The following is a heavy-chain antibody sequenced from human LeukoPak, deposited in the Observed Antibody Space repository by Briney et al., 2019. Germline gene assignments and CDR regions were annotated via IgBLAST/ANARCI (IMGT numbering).Heavy chain of an antibody. V-gene: IGHV1-2*02. CDR1: GYTFTGYY. CDR2: INPNSGGT. Sequence: ASVKVSCKASGYTFTGYYMHWVRQAPGQGLEWMGWINPNSGGTNYAQKFQGRVTMTRDTSISTAYMELSRLRPDDTAVYYCARGVTRLVTTPFGVWGQGTLVTVSS. CDR3: ARGVTRLVTTPFGV. D-gene: IGHD4-17*01. J-gene: IGHJ4*02.